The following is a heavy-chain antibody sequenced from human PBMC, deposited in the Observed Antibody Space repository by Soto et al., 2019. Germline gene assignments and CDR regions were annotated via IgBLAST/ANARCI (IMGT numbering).Heavy chain of an antibody. D-gene: IGHD6-13*01. CDR2: IYYSGST. V-gene: IGHV4-31*03. J-gene: IGHJ4*02. Sequence: SETLSLTCTVSGGSISSVGYYWSWIRQHPGEGLEWIGYIYYSGSTHYNPSLKSRVIISVDTSKNLFSLKLSSVTAADTAVYYCARASPNIAAAGTLDYWGQGTLVTVSS. CDR1: GGSISSVGYY. CDR3: ARASPNIAAAGTLDY.